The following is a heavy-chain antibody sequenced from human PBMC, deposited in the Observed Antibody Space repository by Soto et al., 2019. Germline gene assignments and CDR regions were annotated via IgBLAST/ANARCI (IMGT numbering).Heavy chain of an antibody. Sequence: QVQLVESGGGVVQPGRSLRLSCAASGFTFSSYGMHWVRQAPGKGLEWVAVISYDGSNKYYADSVKGRLTISRDNSKNTLYLQMNSLRGEDTAVYYRAKDNGSGCDWLRVGDASDIWGQWTLVTVSS. CDR3: AKDNGSGCDWLRVGDASDI. V-gene: IGHV3-30*18. J-gene: IGHJ3*02. CDR1: GFTFSSYG. D-gene: IGHD5-12*01. CDR2: ISYDGSNK.